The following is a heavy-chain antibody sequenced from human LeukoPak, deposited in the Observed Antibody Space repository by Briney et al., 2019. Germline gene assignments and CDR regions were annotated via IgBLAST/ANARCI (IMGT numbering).Heavy chain of an antibody. D-gene: IGHD6-13*01. CDR3: TRAGHSSTWYANFDY. CDR2: ISPSGTAR. V-gene: IGHV3-48*03. CDR1: GFTFSSFE. J-gene: IGHJ4*02. Sequence: GGSLRLSCGASGFTFSSFEMNWVRLAPGKGLEWVSYISPSGTARYYADSVRGRFIISGDNAMKSLYMQMNSLRAEDTAVYYCTRAGHSSTWYANFDYWGQGILVTVSS.